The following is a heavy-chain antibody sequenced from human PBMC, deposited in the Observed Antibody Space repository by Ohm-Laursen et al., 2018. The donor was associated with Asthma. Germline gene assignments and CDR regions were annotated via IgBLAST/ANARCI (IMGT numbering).Heavy chain of an antibody. D-gene: IGHD6-13*01. V-gene: IGHV3-13*01. CDR3: ARERPQQEGMDV. CDR1: GFTFSSYD. Sequence: SLRLSCAASGFTFSSYDMHWVRQATGKGLEWVSAIGTAGDTYYPGSVKGRFTISRENAKNSLYLQMNSLRAGDTAMYYCARERPQQEGMDVWGQGTTVTVSS. J-gene: IGHJ6*02. CDR2: IGTAGDT.